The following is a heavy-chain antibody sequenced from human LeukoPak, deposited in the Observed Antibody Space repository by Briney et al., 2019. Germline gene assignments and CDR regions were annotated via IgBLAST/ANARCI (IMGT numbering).Heavy chain of an antibody. CDR2: IKQDGSEK. CDR3: ARVGARYYDFWSGSSHYDY. V-gene: IGHV3-7*01. D-gene: IGHD3-3*01. Sequence: GGSLRLSCAASGFTFSSYWMSWVRQAPGKGLEWVANIKQDGSEKYYVDSVKGRFTISRDNAKNSLYLQMNSLRAEDTAVYYCARVGARYYDFWSGSSHYDYWGQGTLVTVSS. CDR1: GFTFSSYW. J-gene: IGHJ4*02.